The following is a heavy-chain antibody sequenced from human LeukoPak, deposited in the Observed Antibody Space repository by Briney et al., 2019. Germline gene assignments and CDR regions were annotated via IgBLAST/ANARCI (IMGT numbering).Heavy chain of an antibody. Sequence: SETLSLTCTVSGGSISSYYWSWIRQPPGKGLEWIGYIYYGGNTNYNPSLKSRVTISVDTSKNQFSLKLSSVTAADTAVYYCARNVATIGDYYYGMDVWGQGTTVTVSS. J-gene: IGHJ6*02. CDR1: GGSISSYY. V-gene: IGHV4-59*12. CDR3: ARNVATIGDYYYGMDV. CDR2: IYYGGNT. D-gene: IGHD5-24*01.